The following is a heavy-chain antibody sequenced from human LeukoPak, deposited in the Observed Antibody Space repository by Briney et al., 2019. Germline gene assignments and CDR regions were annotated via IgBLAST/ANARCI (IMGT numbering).Heavy chain of an antibody. V-gene: IGHV4-59*01. Sequence: PSETLSLTCTVSGGSISSYYWSWIRKPPGKGLEWIGYIYYSGSTNYNPSLKSRVTISVDTSKNQFSLKLSSVTAADTAVYYCARLSIAAAGTGYYYYGMDVWGQGTTVTVSS. CDR2: IYYSGST. CDR3: ARLSIAAAGTGYYYYGMDV. D-gene: IGHD6-13*01. CDR1: GGSISSYY. J-gene: IGHJ6*02.